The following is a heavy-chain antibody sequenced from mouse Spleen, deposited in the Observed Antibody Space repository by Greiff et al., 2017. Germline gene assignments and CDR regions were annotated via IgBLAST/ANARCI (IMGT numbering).Heavy chain of an antibody. CDR3: ARSGYPYAMDY. D-gene: IGHD3-1*01. CDR1: GYTFSSYW. J-gene: IGHJ4*01. Sequence: QVQLQQSGAELMKPGASVKISCKATGYTFSSYWIGWVKQRPGHGLEWIGEILPGSGSTNYNEKFKGKATFTADTSSNTAYMQLSSLTSEDSAVYYCARSGYPYAMDYWGQGTSVTVSS. CDR2: ILPGSGST. V-gene: IGHV1-9*01.